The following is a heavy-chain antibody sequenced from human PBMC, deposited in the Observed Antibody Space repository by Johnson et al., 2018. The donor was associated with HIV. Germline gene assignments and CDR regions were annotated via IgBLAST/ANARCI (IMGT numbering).Heavy chain of an antibody. CDR1: GFSFDEYG. CDR3: ARIRRYYYDSSGYPNLGFDI. CDR2: INWNGGNP. Sequence: VQLVESGGVVVQPGGSLRLSCAASGFSFDEYGMSWVRQVPGKGLEWVSGINWNGGNPGYPDSVKGRVTISSDNAKNSLYLQMTSLTAEDTAFYYCARIRRYYYDSSGYPNLGFDIWGRGTMVTVSS. V-gene: IGHV3-20*04. D-gene: IGHD3-22*01. J-gene: IGHJ3*02.